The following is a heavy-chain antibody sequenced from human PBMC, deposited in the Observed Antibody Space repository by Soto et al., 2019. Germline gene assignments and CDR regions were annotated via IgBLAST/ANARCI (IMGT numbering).Heavy chain of an antibody. V-gene: IGHV1-24*01. J-gene: IGHJ4*02. CDR1: GYTLTELS. D-gene: IGHD6-19*01. Sequence: ASVKVSCKVSGYTLTELSMHWVRQAPGKGLEWMGGFDPEDGETIYAQKFQGRVTMTEDTSTDTAYMELSSLRSEDTAVYYCATSLFTTTYSSGWSGYDYWGQGTLVTVSS. CDR2: FDPEDGET. CDR3: ATSLFTTTYSSGWSGYDY.